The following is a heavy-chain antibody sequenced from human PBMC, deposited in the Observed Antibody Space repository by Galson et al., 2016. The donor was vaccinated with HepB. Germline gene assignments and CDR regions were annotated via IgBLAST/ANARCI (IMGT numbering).Heavy chain of an antibody. V-gene: IGHV4-39*01. CDR2: IYYTGST. J-gene: IGHJ4*02. CDR3: GRRRGGFPDY. CDR1: GDSISGSSYF. D-gene: IGHD2/OR15-2a*01. Sequence: SETLSLTCTVSGDSISGSSYFWGWIRQPPGKGLEWIGGIYYTGSTDYNPSLKSRVTISVDTSKNQFSLKLNSVTAADTAVYYCGRRRGGFPDYWGQGTLVTVSS.